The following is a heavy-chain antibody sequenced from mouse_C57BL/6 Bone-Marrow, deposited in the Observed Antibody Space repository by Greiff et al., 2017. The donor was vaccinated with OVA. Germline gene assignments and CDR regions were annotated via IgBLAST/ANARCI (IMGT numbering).Heavy chain of an antibody. D-gene: IGHD1-1*01. V-gene: IGHV1-63*01. Sequence: QVQLQQSGAELVRPGTSVKMSCKASGYTFTNYWIGWAKQRPGHGLEWIGDIYPGGGYTNYNEKFKGKATLTADKSSSTAYMQFSSLTSEDSAIYLCARITTYWYCDVGRTGTTVTVSS. CDR2: IYPGGGYT. J-gene: IGHJ1*03. CDR3: ARITTYWYCDV. CDR1: GYTFTNYW.